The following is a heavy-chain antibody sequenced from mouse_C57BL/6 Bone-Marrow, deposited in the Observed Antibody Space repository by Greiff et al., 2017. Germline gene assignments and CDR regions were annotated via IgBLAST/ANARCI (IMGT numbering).Heavy chain of an antibody. CDR1: GYTFTDYE. D-gene: IGHD2-4*01. CDR3: TRGGYDYPYFDY. Sequence: VQLQQSGAELVRPGASVTLSCKASGYTFTDYEMHWVKQTPVHGLEWIGAYDPETGGTAYNQKFKGKAILTADKSSSTAYMELRSLTSEDSAVYYCTRGGYDYPYFDYGGQGTTLTVSS. V-gene: IGHV1-15*01. J-gene: IGHJ2*01. CDR2: YDPETGGT.